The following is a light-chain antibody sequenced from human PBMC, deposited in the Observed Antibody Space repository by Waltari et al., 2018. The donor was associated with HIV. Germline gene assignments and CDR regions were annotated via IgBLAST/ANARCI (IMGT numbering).Light chain of an antibody. J-gene: IGLJ2*01. CDR2: EGT. V-gene: IGLV2-14*03. CDR1: TINYNS. Sequence: QSALTQPASVSGSPGQSVTISCSGPTINYNSALWYQQHPAKAPKLIIFEGTYRPSGVSNRFSGSKSGNTASLTISGLQGEDEAHYYCSSYTASGSVIFGGGTNLTVL. CDR3: SSYTASGSVI.